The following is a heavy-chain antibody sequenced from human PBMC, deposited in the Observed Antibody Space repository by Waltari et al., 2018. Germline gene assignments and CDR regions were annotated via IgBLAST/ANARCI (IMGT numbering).Heavy chain of an antibody. CDR2: IYPGDSDT. Sequence: EVQLVQSGAEVKKPGESLKISCKGSGYSFTSYCIGWVRQMPGKGLEWMGIIYPGDSDTRYSPSFQGQVTISADKSISTAYLQWSSLKASDTAMYYCARTPWYSGSYYYFDYWGQGTLVTVSS. V-gene: IGHV5-51*01. J-gene: IGHJ4*02. CDR3: ARTPWYSGSYYYFDY. D-gene: IGHD1-26*01. CDR1: GYSFTSYC.